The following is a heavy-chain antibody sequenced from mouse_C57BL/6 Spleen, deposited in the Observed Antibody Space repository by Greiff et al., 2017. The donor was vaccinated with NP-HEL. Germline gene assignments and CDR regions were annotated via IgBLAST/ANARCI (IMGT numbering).Heavy chain of an antibody. Sequence: QVQLQQPGAELVKPGASVKLSCKASGYTFTSYWMQWVKQRPGQGLEWIGEIDPSDSYTNYNQKFKGKATLTVDTSSSTAYMQLSSLTSEDSAVYYCASVPSYYGNGYWGQGTTLTVSS. CDR1: GYTFTSYW. J-gene: IGHJ2*01. V-gene: IGHV1-50*01. D-gene: IGHD2-10*01. CDR2: IDPSDSYT. CDR3: ASVPSYYGNGY.